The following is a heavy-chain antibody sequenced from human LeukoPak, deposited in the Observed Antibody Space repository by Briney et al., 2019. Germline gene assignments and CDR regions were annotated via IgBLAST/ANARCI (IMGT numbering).Heavy chain of an antibody. V-gene: IGHV1-18*01. J-gene: IGHJ6*03. D-gene: IGHD5-12*01. CDR1: GYTFTSYG. Sequence: DSVKVSCKASGYTFTSYGISWVRQAPGQGLEWMGWISAYNGNTNYAQKLQGRVTMTTDTSTSTAYMELRSLRSDDTAVYYCARVPPDIVATIYYYYYYMDVWGKGTTVTVSS. CDR3: ARVPPDIVATIYYYYYYMDV. CDR2: ISAYNGNT.